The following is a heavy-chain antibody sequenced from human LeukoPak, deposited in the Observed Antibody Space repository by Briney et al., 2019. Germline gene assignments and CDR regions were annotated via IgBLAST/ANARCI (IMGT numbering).Heavy chain of an antibody. CDR1: GYTFTGYY. J-gene: IGHJ3*02. CDR3: ARDHCNSDAFDI. CDR2: INPNSGGT. D-gene: IGHD2/OR15-2a*01. Sequence: ASVKVSCKASGYTFTGYYMHWVRQAPGQGLEWMGWINPNSGGTNYAQKFQGRVTMTRDTSISTAYMELSRLRSDDTAVYYCARDHCNSDAFDIWGQGTMVTVSP. V-gene: IGHV1-2*02.